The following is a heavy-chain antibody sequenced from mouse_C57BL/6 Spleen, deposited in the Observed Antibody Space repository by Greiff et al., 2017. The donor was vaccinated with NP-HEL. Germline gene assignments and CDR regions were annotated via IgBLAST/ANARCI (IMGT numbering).Heavy chain of an antibody. Sequence: EVKLQESGGGLVKPGGSLKLSCAASGFTFSDYGMHWVRQAPEKGLEWVAYISSGCSTIYYADTVKGRFTISRDHAKHTLFLQMNSLRAEDTAMYYCARKNFFDSSPWYFDVWGTGTTVTVSS. D-gene: IGHD1-1*01. V-gene: IGHV5-17*01. CDR2: ISSGCSTI. CDR3: ARKNFFDSSPWYFDV. J-gene: IGHJ1*03. CDR1: GFTFSDYG.